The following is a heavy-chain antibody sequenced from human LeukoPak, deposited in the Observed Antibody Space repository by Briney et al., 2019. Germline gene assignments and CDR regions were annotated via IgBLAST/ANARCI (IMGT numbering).Heavy chain of an antibody. CDR2: ISGNGLGT. Sequence: GGSLRLSCAASGFTFSRNAMNWVRQAPGKGLEWVAAISGNGLGTYYSDSVKGRFNISRDNSRNTLYLQMNSLRIEDTAFYYCAKDANYLRSSGYLIPIDFWGQGTLVTVSS. CDR3: AKDANYLRSSGYLIPIDF. J-gene: IGHJ4*02. CDR1: GFTFSRNA. V-gene: IGHV3-23*01. D-gene: IGHD3-22*01.